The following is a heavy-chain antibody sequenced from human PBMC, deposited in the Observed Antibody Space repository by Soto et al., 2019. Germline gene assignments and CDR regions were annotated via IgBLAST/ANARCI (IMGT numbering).Heavy chain of an antibody. D-gene: IGHD4-4*01. Sequence: PSETLSLTCAVYGGSFSGYYWSWIRQPPGKGLEWIGEINHSGSTNYNPSLKSRVTISVDTSKNQFSLKLSSVTAADTAVYYCARGGGYRTSYYYYYMDVWGKGTTVTVSS. CDR3: ARGGGYRTSYYYYYMDV. CDR2: INHSGST. J-gene: IGHJ6*03. V-gene: IGHV4-34*01. CDR1: GGSFSGYY.